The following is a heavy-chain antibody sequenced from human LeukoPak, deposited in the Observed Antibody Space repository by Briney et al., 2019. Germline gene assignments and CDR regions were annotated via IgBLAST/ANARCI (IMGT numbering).Heavy chain of an antibody. D-gene: IGHD3-22*01. Sequence: GGSLRLSCAASGFTFSSYAMSWVRQAPGKGLEWVSVISGSGGSTYYADSVKGRFTISRDNSKNTLYLQMNSLRAEDTAVYYCAKGTEYYYDRSGYYLYWGQGTLVTVS. J-gene: IGHJ4*02. V-gene: IGHV3-23*01. CDR1: GFTFSSYA. CDR2: ISGSGGST. CDR3: AKGTEYYYDRSGYYLY.